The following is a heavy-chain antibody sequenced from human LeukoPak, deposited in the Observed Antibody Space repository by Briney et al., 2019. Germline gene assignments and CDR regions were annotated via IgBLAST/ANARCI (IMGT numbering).Heavy chain of an antibody. V-gene: IGHV3-21*01. J-gene: IGHJ3*02. D-gene: IGHD4-23*01. CDR2: ISSISSYI. Sequence: GGSLRLFCAAAGFTFSSYSMNWVRQAPGKGLEWVSSISSISSYIYYADSGKGRFTISRDNAKNSLYLQMNSLRAEDTAVYYCARDPQTYGGNSIYPDAFDIWGQGTMVTVSS. CDR1: GFTFSSYS. CDR3: ARDPQTYGGNSIYPDAFDI.